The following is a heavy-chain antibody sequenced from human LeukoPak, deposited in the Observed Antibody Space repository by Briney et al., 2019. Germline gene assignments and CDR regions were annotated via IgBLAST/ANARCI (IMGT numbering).Heavy chain of an antibody. D-gene: IGHD6-6*01. V-gene: IGHV1-69*04. CDR3: ARVSPVADSSSHLPYYFDY. CDR2: IIPILGIA. Sequence: SVKVSCKASGGTFRSYAISWVRQAPGQGLEWMGRIIPILGIANYAQKFQGRVTITADKSTSTAYMELSSLRSEDTAVYYCARVSPVADSSSHLPYYFDYWGQGTLVTVSS. CDR1: GGTFRSYA. J-gene: IGHJ4*02.